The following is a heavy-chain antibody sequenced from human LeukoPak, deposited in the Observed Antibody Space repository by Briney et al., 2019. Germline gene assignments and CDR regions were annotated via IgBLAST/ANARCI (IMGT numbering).Heavy chain of an antibody. CDR1: GGTFSSYA. D-gene: IGHD1-7*01. V-gene: IGHV1-69*13. CDR3: ARAVEWGTGTTYWFDP. Sequence: SVKASCKASGGTFSSYAISWVRQAPGQGLEWMGGIIPIFGTANYAQKFQGRVTITADESTSTAYMELSSLRSEDTAVYYCARAVEWGTGTTYWFDPWGQGTLVTVSS. J-gene: IGHJ5*02. CDR2: IIPIFGTA.